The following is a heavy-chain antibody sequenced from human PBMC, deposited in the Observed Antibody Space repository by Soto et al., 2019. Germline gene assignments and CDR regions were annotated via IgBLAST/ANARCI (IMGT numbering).Heavy chain of an antibody. Sequence: GGSLRLSCAASGFTFSSYAMSWVRQAPGKGLEWVSAISGSGGSTYHADSVKGRFTMSRENSKNTLYLQMNRLSAEDTAVYYCAKVLKTWYFDYWGQGTLVTVSS. J-gene: IGHJ4*02. CDR2: ISGSGGST. V-gene: IGHV3-23*01. CDR3: AKVLKTWYFDY. CDR1: GFTFSSYA.